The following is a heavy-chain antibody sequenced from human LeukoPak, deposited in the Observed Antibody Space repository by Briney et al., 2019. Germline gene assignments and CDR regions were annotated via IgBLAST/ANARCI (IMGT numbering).Heavy chain of an antibody. CDR2: NYYSGST. Sequence: SDTLSLTCTVSGGSISSYYWNWIRQPAGKGLEWIGYNYYSGSTKYNPSLKGRVTISVDTSKNQFSLKLSSVTAADTAVYYCARLPHYWGQGTLVTVSS. CDR3: ARLPHY. J-gene: IGHJ4*02. V-gene: IGHV4-59*07. CDR1: GGSISSYY.